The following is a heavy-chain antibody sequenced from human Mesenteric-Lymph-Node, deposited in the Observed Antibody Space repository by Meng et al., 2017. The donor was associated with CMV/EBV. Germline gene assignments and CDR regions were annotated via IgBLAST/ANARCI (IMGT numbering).Heavy chain of an antibody. V-gene: IGHV3-23*03. CDR1: GFTFSSNA. CDR2: IYSGESTT. Sequence: LSLTCAASGFTFSSNAMSWVRQAPGKGLEWISMIYSGESTTYFADSVKGRFTISRDNSKNTLYLQMNSLRDEDTAVYYCVKDFLITGYYYDGMDVWGQGTTVTVSS. J-gene: IGHJ6*01. D-gene: IGHD1-20*01. CDR3: VKDFLITGYYYDGMDV.